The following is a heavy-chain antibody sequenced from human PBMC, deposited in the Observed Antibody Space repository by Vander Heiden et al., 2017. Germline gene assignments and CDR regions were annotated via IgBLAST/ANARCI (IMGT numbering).Heavy chain of an antibody. CDR3: TRDAPNSNFDY. V-gene: IGHV3-74*01. D-gene: IGHD6-13*01. J-gene: IGHJ4*02. Sequence: EVQLVESGGGLDQPGGSLRLSCAASGFTFSSHWMHWVRQAPGKGLVWVSHINNDGSRTTYADSVKGRFTISRDNAKNTLYLQMDSLRAEDTALYYCTRDAPNSNFDYWGQGTPVTVSP. CDR2: INNDGSRT. CDR1: GFTFSSHW.